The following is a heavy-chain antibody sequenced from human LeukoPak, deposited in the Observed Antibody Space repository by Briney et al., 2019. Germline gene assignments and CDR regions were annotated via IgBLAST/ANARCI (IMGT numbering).Heavy chain of an antibody. CDR2: RKPNSGNT. V-gene: IGHV1-8*01. CDR1: GYTFTSYD. Sequence: ASVKVSCKASGYTFTSYDSRWVRQATGQGLEWMGWRKPNSGNTGYAQKFQGRVTMARNTSISTAYMELSSLRSEDTAVYYCARGPYSGSYYVVVLFDPWGQGTLVTVSS. D-gene: IGHD1-26*01. J-gene: IGHJ5*02. CDR3: ARGPYSGSYYVVVLFDP.